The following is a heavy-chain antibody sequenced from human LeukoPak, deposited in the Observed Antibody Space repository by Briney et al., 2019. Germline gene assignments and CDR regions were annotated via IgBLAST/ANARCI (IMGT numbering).Heavy chain of an antibody. Sequence: PGGSLRLSCAASGFTFSSYGMSWVRQAPGKGLEWVSGISVSGSSTFYADSVKGRFTISRDNSKNTLFLQMNSLRADDTAVYYCAKGRGSSWYKGLDVWGQGTTVTVSS. J-gene: IGHJ6*02. V-gene: IGHV3-23*01. D-gene: IGHD6-13*01. CDR2: ISVSGSST. CDR1: GFTFSSYG. CDR3: AKGRGSSWYKGLDV.